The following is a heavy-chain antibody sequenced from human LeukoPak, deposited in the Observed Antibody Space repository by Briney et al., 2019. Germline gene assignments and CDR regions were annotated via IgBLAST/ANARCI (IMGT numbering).Heavy chain of an antibody. V-gene: IGHV3-7*05. Sequence: PGGSLRLSCAPSGFTLMNSWMNCVRQAPGKGLEWVAIINRDGTQKHYVDSVKGRFTISRDNSKNTLYLQMNNLRVEDTAVYYCARFYCTGDSDSCYAMDVWGQGTTVTVSS. CDR1: GFTLMNSW. D-gene: IGHD2-8*02. CDR3: ARFYCTGDSDSCYAMDV. CDR2: INRDGTQK. J-gene: IGHJ6*02.